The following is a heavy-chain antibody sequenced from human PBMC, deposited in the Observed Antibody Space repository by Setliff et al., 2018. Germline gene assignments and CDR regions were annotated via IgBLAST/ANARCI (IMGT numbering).Heavy chain of an antibody. Sequence: ASVKVSCKASGYTFTSYAMHWVRQAPGQRLEWMGWINAGNGNTKYSQKFQGRVTITRDTSASTAYMELSSLRSEDTAVYYCAREGLTLVRGATSWFDHWGQGTLVTVSS. CDR2: INAGNGNT. D-gene: IGHD3-10*01. V-gene: IGHV1-3*01. CDR3: AREGLTLVRGATSWFDH. CDR1: GYTFTSYA. J-gene: IGHJ5*02.